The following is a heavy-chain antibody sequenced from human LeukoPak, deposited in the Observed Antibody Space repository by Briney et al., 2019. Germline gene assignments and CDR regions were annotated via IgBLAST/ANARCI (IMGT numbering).Heavy chain of an antibody. Sequence: SVKVSCNASGGTFSSYAISWVRQAPGQGLEWMGRIIPIFGTANYAQKFQGRVTITTDESTSTAYMELSSLRSEDTAVYYCARDQFYGSGRGWFDPWGQGTLVTVSS. D-gene: IGHD3-10*01. CDR2: IIPIFGTA. V-gene: IGHV1-69*05. CDR3: ARDQFYGSGRGWFDP. CDR1: GGTFSSYA. J-gene: IGHJ5*02.